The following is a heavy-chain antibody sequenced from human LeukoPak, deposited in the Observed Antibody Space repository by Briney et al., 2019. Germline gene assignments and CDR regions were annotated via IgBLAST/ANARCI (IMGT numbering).Heavy chain of an antibody. CDR1: GFTFNSYG. CDR3: AKDVGTTIDCSGHYYRDRRGAFDI. D-gene: IGHD3-22*01. J-gene: IGHJ3*02. V-gene: IGHV3-30*02. CDR2: LRYDGSIK. Sequence: GGSLRLSCAASGFTFNSYGMHWVRQAPGKGLEWVAFLRYDGSIKYYADSVKGRFIISRDNSKNTLYLETNSLRAEDTAVYYCAKDVGTTIDCSGHYYRDRRGAFDIWGQGTMVTVSS.